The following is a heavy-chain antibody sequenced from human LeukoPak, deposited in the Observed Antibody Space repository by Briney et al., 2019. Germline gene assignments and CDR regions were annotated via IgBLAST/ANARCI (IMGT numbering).Heavy chain of an antibody. CDR3: ARDRWSSTSYNDY. V-gene: IGHV3-33*01. CDR1: GFTSSNYG. Sequence: GGSLRLSCAASGFTSSNYGMHWVRQAPGKGLEWVAVIWYDGNNKYYADSVKGRFTISRDNSKNTLYLQMNSLRAEDTAVYYCARDRWSSTSYNDYWGQGTLVTVSS. CDR2: IWYDGNNK. D-gene: IGHD2-2*01. J-gene: IGHJ4*02.